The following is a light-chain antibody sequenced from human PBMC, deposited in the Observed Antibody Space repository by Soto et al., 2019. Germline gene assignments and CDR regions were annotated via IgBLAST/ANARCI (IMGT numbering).Light chain of an antibody. Sequence: EIVMTQSPATLSVSPGERATLSCRASQSVNSNLAWYPQKPGQAPRLLIYGASIRATGIPPRFSGSGSGTGFTLTISSLQSEDFAVYYCQQYNNWPPWTFGQGTKVEIK. J-gene: IGKJ1*01. CDR1: QSVNSN. CDR2: GAS. CDR3: QQYNNWPPWT. V-gene: IGKV3-15*01.